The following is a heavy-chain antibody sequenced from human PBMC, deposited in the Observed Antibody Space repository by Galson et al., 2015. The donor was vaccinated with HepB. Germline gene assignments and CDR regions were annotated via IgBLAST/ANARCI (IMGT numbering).Heavy chain of an antibody. CDR3: AGMGVLNIVANMDV. CDR2: IIPIFGTA. CDR1: GGTFSSYA. J-gene: IGHJ6*02. V-gene: IGHV1-69*13. Sequence: SVKVSCKASGGTFSSYAISWVRQAPGQGLEWMGGIIPIFGTANYAQKFQGRVTITADESTSTAYMELSSLRSEDTAVYYCAGMGVLNIVANMDVWGQGTTVTVSS. D-gene: IGHD5-12*01.